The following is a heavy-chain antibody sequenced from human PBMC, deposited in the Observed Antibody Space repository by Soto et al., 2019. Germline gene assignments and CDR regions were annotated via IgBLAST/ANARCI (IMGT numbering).Heavy chain of an antibody. J-gene: IGHJ5*02. CDR1: GGSISSGGYY. D-gene: IGHD4-17*01. Sequence: PSETLSLTCTVSGGSISSGGYYWSWIRQHPGKGLEWIGYIYYSGSTYYNPSLKSRVTISVDTSKNQFSLKLSSVTAADTAVYYCASTTVTTNRFDPWGQGTLVTVSS. CDR3: ASTTVTTNRFDP. CDR2: IYYSGST. V-gene: IGHV4-31*03.